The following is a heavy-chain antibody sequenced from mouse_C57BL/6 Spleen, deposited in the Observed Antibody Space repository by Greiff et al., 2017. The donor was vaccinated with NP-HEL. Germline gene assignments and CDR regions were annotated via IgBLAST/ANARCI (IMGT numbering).Heavy chain of an antibody. CDR2: IYPRSGNT. Sequence: VKLQESGAELARPGASVKLSCKASGYTFTSYGISWVKQRTGQGLEWIGEIYPRSGNTYYNEKFKGKATLTADKSSSTAYMELRSLTSEDSAVYFCARDYGSMYYFDYWGQGTTLTVSS. V-gene: IGHV1-81*01. D-gene: IGHD1-1*01. CDR1: GYTFTSYG. CDR3: ARDYGSMYYFDY. J-gene: IGHJ2*01.